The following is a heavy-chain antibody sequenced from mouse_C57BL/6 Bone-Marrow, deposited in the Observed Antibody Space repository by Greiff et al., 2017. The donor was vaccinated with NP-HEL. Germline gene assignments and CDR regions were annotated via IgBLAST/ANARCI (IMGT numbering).Heavy chain of an antibody. CDR3: ASQGVPYYSNYVEGVYFDY. CDR1: GYTFTSYG. V-gene: IGHV1-81*01. D-gene: IGHD2-5*01. CDR2: IYPRSGNT. J-gene: IGHJ2*01. Sequence: QVQLQQSGAELARPGASVKLSCKASGYTFTSYGISWVKQRTGQGLEWIGEIYPRSGNTYYNEKFKGKATLTADKSSSTAYMELRSLTSEDSAVYFFASQGVPYYSNYVEGVYFDYWGQGTTLTVSS.